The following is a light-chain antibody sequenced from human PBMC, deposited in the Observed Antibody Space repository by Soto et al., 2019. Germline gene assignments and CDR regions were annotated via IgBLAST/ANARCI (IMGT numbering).Light chain of an antibody. Sequence: EIVLTQSPATLSLSPGERATLSCRASQSVSSYLAWYQQKPGQVPRLLIYDASKRATGISARFSGRGSWTDFTLAISSLEPEDFAVYECQQRSNWTLTFGGGTKVEIK. CDR2: DAS. V-gene: IGKV3-11*01. CDR3: QQRSNWTLT. CDR1: QSVSSY. J-gene: IGKJ4*01.